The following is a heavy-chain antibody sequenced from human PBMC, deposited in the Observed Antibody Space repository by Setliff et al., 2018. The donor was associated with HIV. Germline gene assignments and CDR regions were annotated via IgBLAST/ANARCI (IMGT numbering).Heavy chain of an antibody. D-gene: IGHD3-10*01. CDR2: VYYSGNT. CDR1: SGSISGSNYY. J-gene: IGHJ4*02. V-gene: IGHV4-39*01. Sequence: SATLSLTCSVSSGSISGSNYYWGWLRQPPGKGLEWLGVVYYSGNTYYNPSLTSRVAISVDTSNNQFSLRLTSVTAEDTAIYYCASMIRGINSPIDFWGQGTLVTVSS. CDR3: ASMIRGINSPIDF.